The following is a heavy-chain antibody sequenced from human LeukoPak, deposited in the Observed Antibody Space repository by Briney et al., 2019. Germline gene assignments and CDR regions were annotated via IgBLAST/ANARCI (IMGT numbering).Heavy chain of an antibody. Sequence: SETLSLTCTVSGGSISSYYWSWIRQPPGKGLEWIGEINHSGSTNYNPSLKSRVTISVDTSKNQFSLKLSSVTAADTAVYYCARGLGFVGDFWSGYYHRHAFDIWGQGTMVTVSS. CDR2: INHSGST. J-gene: IGHJ3*02. V-gene: IGHV4-34*01. CDR3: ARGLGFVGDFWSGYYHRHAFDI. D-gene: IGHD3-3*01. CDR1: GGSISSYY.